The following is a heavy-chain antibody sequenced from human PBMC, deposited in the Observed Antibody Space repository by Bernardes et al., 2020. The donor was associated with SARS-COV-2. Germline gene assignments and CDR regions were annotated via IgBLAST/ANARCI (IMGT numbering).Heavy chain of an antibody. CDR1: GFTFDDYA. Sequence: GGSLRLSCAASGFTFDDYAMHWVRQAPGKGLEWVSGISWSGGTIDYADFVKGRFTISRDNAKNSLYLQMNSLRAEDTAFYYCAKGAGSGWLRDYYFGLDVWGLGTTVTVSS. D-gene: IGHD6-19*01. J-gene: IGHJ6*02. V-gene: IGHV3-9*01. CDR3: AKGAGSGWLRDYYFGLDV. CDR2: ISWSGGTI.